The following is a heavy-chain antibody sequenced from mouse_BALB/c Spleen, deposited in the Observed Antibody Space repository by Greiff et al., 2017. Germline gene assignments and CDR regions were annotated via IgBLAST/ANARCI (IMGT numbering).Heavy chain of an antibody. CDR3: TRDGSSYGWFAY. Sequence: VHLVESGAELVKPGASVKLSCKASGYTFTSYYMYWVKQRPGQGLEWIGEINPSNGGTNFNEKFKSKATLTVDKSSSTAYMQLSSLTSEDSAVYYCTRDGSSYGWFAYWGQGTLVTVSA. V-gene: IGHV1S81*02. CDR2: INPSNGGT. CDR1: GYTFTSYY. J-gene: IGHJ3*01. D-gene: IGHD1-1*01.